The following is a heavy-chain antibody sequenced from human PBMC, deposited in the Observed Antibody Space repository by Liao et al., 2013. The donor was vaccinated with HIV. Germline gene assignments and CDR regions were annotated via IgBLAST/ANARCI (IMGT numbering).Heavy chain of an antibody. CDR3: ATDSSGWVGH. CDR2: VYTSGS. D-gene: IGHD6-19*01. CDR1: GGSISSYY. Sequence: QLQLQESGPGLVKPSETLTLTCTVSGGSISSYYWSWIRQSAGKGLEWIGRVYTSGSIYNPSLKRRVTMSVDRSKSQFSLKVTSVTAADTAVYYCATDSSGWVGHWGQGTLVTVSS. V-gene: IGHV4-4*07. J-gene: IGHJ5*02.